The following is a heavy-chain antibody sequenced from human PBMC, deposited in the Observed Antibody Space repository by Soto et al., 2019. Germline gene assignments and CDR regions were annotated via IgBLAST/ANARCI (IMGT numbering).Heavy chain of an antibody. J-gene: IGHJ6*02. Sequence: PSETLSLTCTVSGGSVSSGRNYWNWIRQPPGKGREWIGYMYYSGSTNYNPSLKSRVTISVDTSKNQFSLKLTSVTAADTAVYYCARGSHCGGDCYSGYYYYYGMDVWGQGTTVTVSS. D-gene: IGHD2-21*02. CDR1: GGSVSSGRNY. CDR2: MYYSGST. CDR3: ARGSHCGGDCYSGYYYYYGMDV. V-gene: IGHV4-61*01.